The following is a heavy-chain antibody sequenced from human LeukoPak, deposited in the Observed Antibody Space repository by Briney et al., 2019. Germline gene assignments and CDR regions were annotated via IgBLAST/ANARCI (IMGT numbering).Heavy chain of an antibody. V-gene: IGHV1-24*01. CDR1: GYTLTELS. CDR3: ATWGIAVAGIDY. D-gene: IGHD6-19*01. CDR2: FDPEDGET. Sequence: WASVKVSCKVSGYTLTELSMHWVRQAPGKGLEWMGGFDPEDGETIYAQKFQGRVTMTEDTSTDTAYMELSSLRSEDTAVYYCATWGIAVAGIDYWGQGTLVTVSS. J-gene: IGHJ4*02.